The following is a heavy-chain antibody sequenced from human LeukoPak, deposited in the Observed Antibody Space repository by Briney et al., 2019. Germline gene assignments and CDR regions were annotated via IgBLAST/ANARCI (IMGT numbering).Heavy chain of an antibody. CDR1: GFTFSSYA. CDR3: AKDRAVAGSLPFYYFDY. V-gene: IGHV3-30-3*01. CDR2: ISYDGSNK. D-gene: IGHD6-19*01. Sequence: PGRSLRLPCAASGFTFSSYAMHWVRQAPGKGLEWVAVISYDGSNKYYADSVKGRFTISRDNSKNTLYLQMNSLRAEDTAVYFCAKDRAVAGSLPFYYFDYWGQGTLVTVSS. J-gene: IGHJ4*02.